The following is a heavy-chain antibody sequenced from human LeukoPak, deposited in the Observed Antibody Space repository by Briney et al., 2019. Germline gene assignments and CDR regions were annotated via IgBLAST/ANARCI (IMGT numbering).Heavy chain of an antibody. CDR2: ISLSSTYI. V-gene: IGHV3-21*01. D-gene: IGHD3-10*01. Sequence: MAGGSLRLSCAASGFTFSSHTMNWVRQAPGKGLEWVSSISLSSTYIYYADSVKGRFTISRDNAKNSLYLQMNSLRAEDTAVYYCARDHGVRGVILIRWFWFDPWGQGTLVTVSS. CDR1: GFTFSSHT. J-gene: IGHJ5*02. CDR3: ARDHGVRGVILIRWFWFDP.